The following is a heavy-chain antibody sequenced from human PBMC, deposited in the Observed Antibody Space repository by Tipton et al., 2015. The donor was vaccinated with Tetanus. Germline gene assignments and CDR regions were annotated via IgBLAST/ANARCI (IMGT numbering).Heavy chain of an antibody. CDR2: ITFDGNTK. J-gene: IGHJ4*02. Sequence: SLRLSCSASGFTFTRYAMHWIRQVPGKGLEWLAVITFDGNTKYYADSVKGRFTLSRDNSQSALYLQMNSLKVEDTAVYYCAREDGGPTLAYFDSWGQGALVLVSS. CDR1: GFTFTRYA. CDR3: AREDGGPTLAYFDS. D-gene: IGHD3-16*01. V-gene: IGHV3-30-3*01.